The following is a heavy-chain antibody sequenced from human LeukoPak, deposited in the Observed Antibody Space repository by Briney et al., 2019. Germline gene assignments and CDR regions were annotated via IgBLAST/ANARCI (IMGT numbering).Heavy chain of an antibody. Sequence: GGSLRLSCAASGFTFSSYAMSWVRQAPGKGLEWVSAISGSGGSTYYADSVKGRFTISRDNSKNTLYLQMNSLRAEDTAVYYCAVRGSYRHIGFDYWGQGTLVTVSS. J-gene: IGHJ4*02. D-gene: IGHD3-16*02. CDR1: GFTFSSYA. V-gene: IGHV3-23*01. CDR2: ISGSGGST. CDR3: AVRGSYRHIGFDY.